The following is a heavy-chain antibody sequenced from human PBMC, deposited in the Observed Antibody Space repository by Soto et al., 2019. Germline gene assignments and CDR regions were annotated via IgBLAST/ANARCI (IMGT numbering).Heavy chain of an antibody. CDR1: GGSVSSGGYY. CDR2: IYYSGST. CDR3: ARDGGNRGNP. J-gene: IGHJ5*02. D-gene: IGHD7-27*01. Sequence: QVQLQESGPGLVKPSETLSLTCTVSGGSVSSGGYYWSWIRQPPGKGLEWIGYIYYSGSTNYNPSLKSRVTISVDTSKNQFSLKLSSVTAADTAVYYCARDGGNRGNPWGQGTLVTVSS. V-gene: IGHV4-61*08.